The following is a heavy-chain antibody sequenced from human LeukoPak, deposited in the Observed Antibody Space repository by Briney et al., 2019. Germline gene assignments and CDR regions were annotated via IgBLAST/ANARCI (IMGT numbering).Heavy chain of an antibody. CDR1: GGSISRGGYY. Sequence: SETLSLTCTVSGGSISRGGYYWNWIRQHPREGLEWIGYFYYSRTTSYNPSLKSRATISVDTSNNQFSLKLSSVTAADTAVYYCARGDYGLYFFGSWGRGTLVTVSS. CDR2: FYYSRTT. J-gene: IGHJ4*02. V-gene: IGHV4-31*03. D-gene: IGHD4-17*01. CDR3: ARGDYGLYFFGS.